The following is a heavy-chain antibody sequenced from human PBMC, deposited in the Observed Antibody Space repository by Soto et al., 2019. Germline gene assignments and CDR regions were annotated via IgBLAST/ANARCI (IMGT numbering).Heavy chain of an antibody. D-gene: IGHD3-10*01. CDR3: AKDTGITRFRGARSRWVFDY. Sequence: EVQLVESGGGVVQPGGSLRLSCAASGFTFADYTMHWVRQLPGQGLEWVSLISWDGGSSYYADSVKGRFTISRDNSKNSMYLQLNSLTTEDTAFYYCAKDTGITRFRGARSRWVFDYWGQGTLVTVSS. V-gene: IGHV3-43*01. CDR2: ISWDGGSS. J-gene: IGHJ4*02. CDR1: GFTFADYT.